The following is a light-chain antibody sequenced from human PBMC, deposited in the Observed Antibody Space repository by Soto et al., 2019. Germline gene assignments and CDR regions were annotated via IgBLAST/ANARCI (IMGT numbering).Light chain of an antibody. J-gene: IGLJ2*01. CDR3: SSYAGSNNLV. CDR2: EVS. Sequence: QPVLTQPPSASGSPGQSVTISCTGTSSDVGGYNYVSWYQQHPGKAPKLMIYEVSKRLSGVPDRFSGSKSGNTASLTVSGLQAEDEADYYCSSYAGSNNLVFGGGTKLTVL. V-gene: IGLV2-8*01. CDR1: SSDVGGYNY.